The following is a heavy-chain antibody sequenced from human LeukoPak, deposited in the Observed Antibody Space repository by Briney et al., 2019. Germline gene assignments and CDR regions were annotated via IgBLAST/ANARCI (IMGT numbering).Heavy chain of an antibody. V-gene: IGHV3-48*02. CDR1: GFTFSNYG. CDR2: INSISGEI. J-gene: IGHJ3*02. CDR3: ARGGYGANDDAFDI. D-gene: IGHD4-23*01. Sequence: GGSLRPSCAASGFTFSNYGMHWVRQAPGKGLEWVSYINSISGEIWYADSVKGRFTISRDDAKNSLYLQMNSLRDEDTAVYYCARGGYGANDDAFDIWGQGTMVTVSS.